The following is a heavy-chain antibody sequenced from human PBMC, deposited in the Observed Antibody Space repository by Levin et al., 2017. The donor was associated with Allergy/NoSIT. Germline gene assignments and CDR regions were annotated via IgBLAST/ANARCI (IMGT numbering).Heavy chain of an antibody. CDR2: ISPYNGNT. CDR1: GYMFSSHG. V-gene: IGHV1-18*01. CDR3: ARDYKYSSSSGFGY. J-gene: IGHJ4*02. Sequence: VKVSCKASGYMFSSHGINWVRQAPGQGLEWMGWISPYNGNTNYAQKFQGRVTMTAEKSTNTVYMDLRSLRSDETAIYYCARDYKYSSSSGFGYWGQGTLVTVSS. D-gene: IGHD6-6*01.